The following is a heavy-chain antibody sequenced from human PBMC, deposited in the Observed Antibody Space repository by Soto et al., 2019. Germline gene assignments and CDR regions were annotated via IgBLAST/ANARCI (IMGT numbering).Heavy chain of an antibody. CDR3: ARHHVRGRTIAGAAEF. CDR1: GKSLSGYY. D-gene: IGHD1-26*01. J-gene: IGHJ4*02. V-gene: IGHV4-34*01. CDR2: INHSGNT. Sequence: QVQLQQWGAGLLKPSETLSLTCAVYGKSLSGYYWSWIRQPPGKALEWIGEINHSGNTNYNPSLKSRVPISVDTSKHPLVLNLSSVTAADTAMYYCARHHVRGRTIAGAAEFWGQGTLVTVSS.